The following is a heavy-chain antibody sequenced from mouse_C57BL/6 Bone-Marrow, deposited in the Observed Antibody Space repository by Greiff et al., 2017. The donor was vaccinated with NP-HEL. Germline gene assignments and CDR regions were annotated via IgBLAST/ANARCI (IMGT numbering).Heavy chain of an antibody. J-gene: IGHJ3*01. V-gene: IGHV1-31*01. CDR3: SSSFAY. CDR1: GFSFTGYY. CDR2: IYPYNGVS. Sequence: VQLQQSGPELVKPGASVKISCTASGFSFTGYYMHWVQQSPGNILDWIGYIYPYNGVSSYNQKFKGKATFTVDKSSSTAYMELRNLASEDSAVYYGSSSFAYWGQGTLVTVSA.